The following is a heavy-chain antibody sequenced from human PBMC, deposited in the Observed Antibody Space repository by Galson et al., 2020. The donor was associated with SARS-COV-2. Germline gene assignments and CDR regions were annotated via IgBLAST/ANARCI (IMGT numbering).Heavy chain of an antibody. D-gene: IGHD6-13*01. V-gene: IGHV3-48*01. CDR3: ARGYSSSWYGDEYFQH. J-gene: IGHJ1*01. CDR1: GFTFSSYS. Sequence: GGSLRLSCAASGFTFSSYSMNWVRQAPGKGLEWVSYISSSSSTIYYADSVKGRFTISRDNAKNSLYLQMNSLRAEDTAVYYSARGYSSSWYGDEYFQHWGQGTLVTVSS. CDR2: ISSSSSTI.